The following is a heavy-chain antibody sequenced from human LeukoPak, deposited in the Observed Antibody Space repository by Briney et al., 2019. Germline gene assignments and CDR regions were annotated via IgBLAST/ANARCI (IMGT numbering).Heavy chain of an antibody. J-gene: IGHJ3*02. Sequence: AETLTLTCTVSGGAISSYYWSWIRQPPGQGLEWIAYMFYSGTTNYNPSLRSRVTISLDTSKNQFSLRLSSVTAADTAVYYCARGRGEVVVAARDVFDIWGQGTMVTVSS. CDR2: MFYSGTT. V-gene: IGHV4-59*08. CDR3: ARGRGEVVVAARDVFDI. D-gene: IGHD2-15*01. CDR1: GGAISSYY.